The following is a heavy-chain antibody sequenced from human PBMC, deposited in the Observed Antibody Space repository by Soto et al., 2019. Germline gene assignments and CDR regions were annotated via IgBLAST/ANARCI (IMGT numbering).Heavy chain of an antibody. V-gene: IGHV3-33*01. J-gene: IGHJ2*01. CDR2: IYYDGSFK. CDR1: GFIFGTYG. D-gene: IGHD6-19*01. CDR3: ARGPPYGSTWHWYFDL. Sequence: QVQLVESGGGVVQPGKSLRLSCAASGFIFGTYGMHWVRQAPGRGLQWVAVIYYDGSFKYYADSVEGRFTISRDNSKNTLSLQMNNLSAEDTAIHYCARGPPYGSTWHWYFDLWGRGTLVTVSS.